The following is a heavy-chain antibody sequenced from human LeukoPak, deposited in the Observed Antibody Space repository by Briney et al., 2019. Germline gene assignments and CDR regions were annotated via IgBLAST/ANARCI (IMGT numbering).Heavy chain of an antibody. CDR3: ARGAHIVVVTAIPLDY. J-gene: IGHJ4*02. CDR1: GYTFTGYY. V-gene: IGHV1-2*02. Sequence: AAVRVSCKASGYTFTGYYMHWVRQAPGQGLEWMGWINPNSGGTNYAQKFQGRVTMTRDTSISTAYMELSRLRSDDTAVYYCARGAHIVVVTAIPLDYWGQGTLVTVSS. D-gene: IGHD2-21*02. CDR2: INPNSGGT.